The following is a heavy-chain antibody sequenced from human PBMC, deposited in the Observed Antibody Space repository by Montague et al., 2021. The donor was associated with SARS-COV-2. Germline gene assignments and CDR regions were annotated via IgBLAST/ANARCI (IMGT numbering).Heavy chain of an antibody. CDR1: GGSFSGYY. V-gene: IGHV4-34*12. CDR3: ARVRSCGGGTSLGMDD. Sequence: SETLSLTCAVYGGSFSGYYWSWIRQPPGKGREGFGEIIHSGSTTYNPPPKSRVTISVDTSKNKFSLKLSSVTAADTAVYYCARVRSCGGGTSLGMDDWGQGTTVAVSS. CDR2: IIHSGST. J-gene: IGHJ6*02. D-gene: IGHD2-21*01.